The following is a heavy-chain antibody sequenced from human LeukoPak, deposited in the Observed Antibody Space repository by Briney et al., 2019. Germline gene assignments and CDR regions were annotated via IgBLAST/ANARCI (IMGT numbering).Heavy chain of an antibody. V-gene: IGHV3-7*01. J-gene: IGHJ4*02. CDR1: GFTFSSYW. Sequence: GGSLRLSCAASGFTFSSYWMSWVRQAPGKGLEWVANIKQDGSEKYYVDSVKGRFTISRDNAKNSLYLQMNSLRAEDTAVYYCARGKAVINLYYFDYWGQGTLVTVSS. D-gene: IGHD6-19*01. CDR2: IKQDGSEK. CDR3: ARGKAVINLYYFDY.